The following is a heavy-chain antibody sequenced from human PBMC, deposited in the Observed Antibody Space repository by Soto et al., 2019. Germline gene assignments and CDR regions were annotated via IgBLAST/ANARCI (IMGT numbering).Heavy chain of an antibody. V-gene: IGHV3-21*01. Sequence: PGGSLRLSCAASGFTFSSYSMNWVRQAPGKGLEWVSSISSSSSYIYYADSVKGRFTISRDNAKNSLYLQMSSLRAEDTAVYYCARVVRRYCSGGSCYSVDYYYGMDVWGQGTTVTVSS. CDR1: GFTFSSYS. J-gene: IGHJ6*02. CDR3: ARVVRRYCSGGSCYSVDYYYGMDV. CDR2: ISSSSSYI. D-gene: IGHD2-15*01.